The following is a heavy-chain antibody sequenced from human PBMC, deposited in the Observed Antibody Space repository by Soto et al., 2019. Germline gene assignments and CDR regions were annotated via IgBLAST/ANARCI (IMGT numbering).Heavy chain of an antibody. J-gene: IGHJ1*01. Sequence: QVQLQESGPGLVKPSETLSLTCTVSGGSIRNYYWSWIRQPPGKGLEWTGFIYYSGNTNYNPSLKSRVTISVDTSKNQFSLKMTSVTAADTAVYYCAVTTATEYFHYWGQGTLVTVSS. D-gene: IGHD1-1*01. CDR1: GGSIRNYY. CDR2: IYYSGNT. V-gene: IGHV4-59*01. CDR3: AVTTATEYFHY.